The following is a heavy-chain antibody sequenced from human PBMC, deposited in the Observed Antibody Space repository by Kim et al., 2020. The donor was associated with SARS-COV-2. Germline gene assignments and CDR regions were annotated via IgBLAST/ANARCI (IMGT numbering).Heavy chain of an antibody. J-gene: IGHJ3*02. CDR3: ARILEWLLYDAFDI. D-gene: IGHD3-3*01. Sequence: GGSLRLSCAASGFTFSSYSMNWVRQAPGKGLEWVSSISSSSSYIYYADSVKGRFTISRDNSKNSLYLQMNSLRAEDTAVYYCARILEWLLYDAFDIWGQGTMVTVSS. CDR2: ISSSSSYI. CDR1: GFTFSSYS. V-gene: IGHV3-21*01.